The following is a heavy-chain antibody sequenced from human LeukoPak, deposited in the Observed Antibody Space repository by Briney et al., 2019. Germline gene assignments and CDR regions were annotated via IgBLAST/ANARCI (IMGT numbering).Heavy chain of an antibody. V-gene: IGHV3-30*19. CDR1: GFTFSSYG. D-gene: IGHD6-19*01. CDR3: ARVYSSGWSLPFEH. CDR2: MSYDGSNI. Sequence: GRSLRLSCAASGFTFSSYGMHWVRQAPGKGLEWVAVMSYDGSNIYYADSVKGRFTISRDNSKNTLYLQMSSLRVEDTATYYCARVYSSGWSLPFEHWGQGTLVTVSS. J-gene: IGHJ4*02.